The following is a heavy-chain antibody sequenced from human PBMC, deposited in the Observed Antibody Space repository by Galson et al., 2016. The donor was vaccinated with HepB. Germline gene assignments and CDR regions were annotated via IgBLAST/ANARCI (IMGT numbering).Heavy chain of an antibody. Sequence: SETLSLTCAVYGGSLSGYYWNWIRQAPGKGLEWIGEINHSGSTNYNPSLKSRVTISVDKSKTQLCLRLNFVTAADTAVYYCARGPRYDVTWFDPWGQGTLVTVSS. CDR3: ARGPRYDVTWFDP. D-gene: IGHD2-2*01. CDR2: INHSGST. J-gene: IGHJ5*02. CDR1: GGSLSGYY. V-gene: IGHV4-34*01.